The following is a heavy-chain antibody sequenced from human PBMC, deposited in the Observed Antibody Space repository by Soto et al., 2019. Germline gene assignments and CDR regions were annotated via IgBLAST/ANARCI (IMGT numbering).Heavy chain of an antibody. J-gene: IGHJ6*02. CDR3: ARDQLDYYDSSGYSPYYGMDV. V-gene: IGHV3-21*01. Sequence: GGSLRLSCAASGFTFSSYSMNWVRQAPGKGLEWVSSISSSSSYIYYADSVKGRFTISRDNAKNSLYLQMNSLRAEDTAVYYCARDQLDYYDSSGYSPYYGMDVWGQGTTVTVSS. CDR1: GFTFSSYS. D-gene: IGHD3-22*01. CDR2: ISSSSSYI.